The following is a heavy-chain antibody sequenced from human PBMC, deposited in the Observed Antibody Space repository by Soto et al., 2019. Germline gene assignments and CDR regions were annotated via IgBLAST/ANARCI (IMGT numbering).Heavy chain of an antibody. CDR1: GFTFSSYW. CDR2: INGDGSYT. Sequence: EVQLVESGGGLVQPGGSLRLSCAASGFTFSSYWMHWLRQVPGKGLVWVSRINGDGSYTNYADSVKGRFTISRDNAKNTLDLQMNSLRAEDTAVYYCARERGGYSSDFWGQGTLVTVSS. D-gene: IGHD2-15*01. V-gene: IGHV3-74*01. J-gene: IGHJ4*02. CDR3: ARERGGYSSDF.